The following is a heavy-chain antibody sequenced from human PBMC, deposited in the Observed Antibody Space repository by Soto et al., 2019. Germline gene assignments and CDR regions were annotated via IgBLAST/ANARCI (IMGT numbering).Heavy chain of an antibody. CDR1: GFTFSDYY. J-gene: IGHJ4*02. CDR2: ISSSSYT. V-gene: IGHV3-11*06. Sequence: GGSLRLSCAASGFTFSDYYMSWIRQAPGKGLEWVSYISSSSYTNYADSVKGRFTISRDNAKNSLYLQMNSLRAEDTAVYYCARDMEYCSSTSCYAVDYWGQGTLVTVSS. D-gene: IGHD2-2*01. CDR3: ARDMEYCSSTSCYAVDY.